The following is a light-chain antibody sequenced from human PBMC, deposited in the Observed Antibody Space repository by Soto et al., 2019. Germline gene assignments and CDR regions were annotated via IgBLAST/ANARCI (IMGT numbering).Light chain of an antibody. J-gene: IGLJ2*01. CDR3: ASWDDSLSGVV. CDR2: SNN. CDR1: RSNIGTNT. V-gene: IGLV1-44*01. Sequence: QSVLTQPPSASGTDGQRVTISCSGSRSNIGTNTVHWYQQLPSTAPKLLIHSNNQRPSGVPDRFSGSKSGTSASLAISGLQSEDEADYHCASWDDSLSGVVFGGGTQLTVL.